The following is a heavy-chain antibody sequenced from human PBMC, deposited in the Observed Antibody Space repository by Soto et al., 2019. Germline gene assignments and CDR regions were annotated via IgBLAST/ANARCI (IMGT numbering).Heavy chain of an antibody. J-gene: IGHJ4*02. CDR1: GFTFGDYA. Sequence: EVQLVESGGGLVKPGRSLRLSCTASGFTFGDYAMSWFRQAPGKGLEWVGFIRSKAYGGTTEYAASVKGRFTISRDDSKSIAYLQMNSLKTEDTAVYYCARADDGYNSWFFDYWGQGTLVTVSS. V-gene: IGHV3-49*05. CDR3: ARADDGYNSWFFDY. CDR2: IRSKAYGGTT. D-gene: IGHD5-12*01.